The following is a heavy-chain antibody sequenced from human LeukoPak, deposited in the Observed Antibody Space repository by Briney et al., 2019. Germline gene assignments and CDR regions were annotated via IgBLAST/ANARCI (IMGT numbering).Heavy chain of an antibody. CDR3: ARRRADYGYSSSWYVEYYFDY. V-gene: IGHV4-59*08. D-gene: IGHD6-13*01. Sequence: SETLSFTCTVSGGSISSYYWSWIRQPPGKGLEWIGYIYYSGSTNYNPSLKSRVTISVDTSKNQFSLKLSSVTAADTAVYYCARRRADYGYSSSWYVEYYFDYWGQGTLVTVSS. J-gene: IGHJ4*02. CDR1: GGSISSYY. CDR2: IYYSGST.